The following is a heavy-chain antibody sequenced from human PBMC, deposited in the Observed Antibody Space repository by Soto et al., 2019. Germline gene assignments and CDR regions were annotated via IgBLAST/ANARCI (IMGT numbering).Heavy chain of an antibody. Sequence: QVQLVQSGAEVKKPGASVKVSCKASGYTFTGYYMHWVRQAPGQGLEWMGWINPNSGNTKHVQKFQGRVIMTREKSIRTAYMELRRLTSDDKDVYYCASGEADTAPFDTWGQGTLVTLAS. CDR1: GYTFTGYY. D-gene: IGHD5-18*01. CDR3: ASGEADTAPFDT. J-gene: IGHJ5*02. V-gene: IGHV1-2*02. CDR2: INPNSGNT.